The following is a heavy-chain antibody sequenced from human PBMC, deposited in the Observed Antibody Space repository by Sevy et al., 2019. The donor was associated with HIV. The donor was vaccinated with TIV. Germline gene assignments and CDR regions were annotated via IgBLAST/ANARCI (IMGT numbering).Heavy chain of an antibody. CDR1: GFTFATYW. V-gene: IGHV3-7*01. D-gene: IGHD3-16*02. Sequence: GGSLRLSCAASGFTFATYWMTWVRQAPGKGLEWVGYIKQDGTDKYYVDSVRGRFAISRDNAKNSLYLHMSGLRAEDTAVYYCARALADWGSFHYSSWGRGTLVTVSS. CDR2: IKQDGTDK. J-gene: IGHJ4*02. CDR3: ARALADWGSFHYSS.